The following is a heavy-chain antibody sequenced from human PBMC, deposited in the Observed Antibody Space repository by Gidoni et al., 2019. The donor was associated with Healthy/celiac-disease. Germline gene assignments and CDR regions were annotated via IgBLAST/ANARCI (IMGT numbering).Heavy chain of an antibody. J-gene: IGHJ6*03. D-gene: IGHD6-6*01. Sequence: GLEWVGRIKSKTDGGTTDYAAPVKGRFTISRDDSKNTLYLQMNSLKTEDTAVYYCTKIAARRKVYYYYYMDVWGKGTTVTVSS. CDR3: TKIAARRKVYYYYYMDV. CDR2: IKSKTDGGTT. V-gene: IGHV3-15*01.